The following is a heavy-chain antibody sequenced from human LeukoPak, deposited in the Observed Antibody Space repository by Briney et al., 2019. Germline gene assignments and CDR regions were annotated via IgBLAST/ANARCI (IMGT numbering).Heavy chain of an antibody. J-gene: IGHJ4*02. CDR1: GGSISSGSYY. V-gene: IGHV4-61*02. Sequence: SQTLSLTCTVSGGSISSGSYYWSWIRQPAGKGLEWIGRIYTSGSTNYNPSLKSRVTISVDTSKNQFSLKLSSVTAADTAVYYCARGSGSSSWYYFDYWGQGTLVTASS. CDR2: IYTSGST. D-gene: IGHD6-13*01. CDR3: ARGSGSSSWYYFDY.